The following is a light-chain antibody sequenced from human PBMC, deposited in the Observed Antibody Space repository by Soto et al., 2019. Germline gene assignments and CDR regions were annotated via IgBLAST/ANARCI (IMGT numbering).Light chain of an antibody. CDR3: QQRSNWPPT. V-gene: IGKV3-11*01. Sequence: EIVLTQSPATLSLSPGERATLSCRASQSVSSYLAWYQQKPGQAPRLLIYDASNRATGIPARFSGSGSGTDFTLTIISLEPEDFAVYYCQQRSNWPPTFGGGTKV. CDR1: QSVSSY. CDR2: DAS. J-gene: IGKJ4*01.